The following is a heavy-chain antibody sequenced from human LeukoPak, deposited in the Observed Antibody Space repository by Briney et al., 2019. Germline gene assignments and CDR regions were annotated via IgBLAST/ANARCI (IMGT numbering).Heavy chain of an antibody. J-gene: IGHJ6*02. CDR2: IIPIFGTA. V-gene: IGHV1-69*05. CDR1: GGTFSSYA. D-gene: IGHD3-22*01. Sequence: SVKVSCKASGGTFSSYAISWVRQAPGQGLEWMGGIIPIFGTANYAQKFQGRVTITTDESTSTAYMELSSLRSEDTAVYYCASNYYDSSGYRYYYYGMDVWGQGTTVTVSS. CDR3: ASNYYDSSGYRYYYYGMDV.